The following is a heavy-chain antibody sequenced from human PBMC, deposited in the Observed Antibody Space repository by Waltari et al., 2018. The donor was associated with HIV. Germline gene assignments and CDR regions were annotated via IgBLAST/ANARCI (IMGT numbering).Heavy chain of an antibody. D-gene: IGHD6-6*01. J-gene: IGHJ4*01. V-gene: IGHV1-46*01. CDR2: LDPRRAST. Sequence: QVQLVQSGAEVKKPGASVKVSCKASGYTFTKYYMHWVRQAPGQGFEWMGFLDPRRASTTTAQKFQGRISMTMEMSTSTVYLELSSLRSEDTAVYYCATYSSSPADFDYWGQGTLVTVSS. CDR3: ATYSSSPADFDY. CDR1: GYTFTKYY.